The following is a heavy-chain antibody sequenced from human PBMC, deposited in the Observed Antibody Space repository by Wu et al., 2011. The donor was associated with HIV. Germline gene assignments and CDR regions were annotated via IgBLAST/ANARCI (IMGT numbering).Heavy chain of an antibody. CDR2: IIPMFNTA. V-gene: IGHV1-69*14. D-gene: IGHD3-22*01. J-gene: IGHJ2*01. CDR1: GGSFSSYA. CDR3: ARSRYDSSVYNGNGYFDL. Sequence: QVQVVQSGAEVKKPGSSVKVSCKASGGSFSSYAVSWVRLAPGQGLEWMGRIIPMFNTANYAQNFQSRLTLTADKSTSTAYMELSSLRSEDTAVYYCARSRYDSSVYNGNGYFDLWAVAPWSLVSS.